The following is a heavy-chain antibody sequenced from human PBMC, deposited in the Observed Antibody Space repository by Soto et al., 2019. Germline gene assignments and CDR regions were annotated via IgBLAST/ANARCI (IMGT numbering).Heavy chain of an antibody. J-gene: IGHJ4*02. V-gene: IGHV4-59*12. CDR2: IYYSGST. CDR1: GGSISSYY. CDR3: AKGIAARSAWFYFDY. Sequence: SETLSLTCTVSGGSISSYYWSWIRQPPGKGLEWIGYIYYSGSTNYNPSLKSRVTISVDPSKNQFSLKLSSVTAADTAVYYCAKGIAARSAWFYFDYWGQGTLITVSS. D-gene: IGHD6-6*01.